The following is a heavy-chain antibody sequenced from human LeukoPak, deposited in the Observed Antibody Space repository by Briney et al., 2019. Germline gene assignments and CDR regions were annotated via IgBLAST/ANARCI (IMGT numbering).Heavy chain of an antibody. V-gene: IGHV1-18*01. CDR3: ARDVVCSSTSCSRRSAFDI. D-gene: IGHD2-2*01. Sequence: ASVKVSCKASGYTFTSYGISWVRQAPGQGLEWMGWISAYNGNTNYAQKLQGRVTMTTDTSTSTAYMELRSLRSDDTAVYYCARDVVCSSTSCSRRSAFDIWGQGTMVTVSS. J-gene: IGHJ3*02. CDR2: ISAYNGNT. CDR1: GYTFTSYG.